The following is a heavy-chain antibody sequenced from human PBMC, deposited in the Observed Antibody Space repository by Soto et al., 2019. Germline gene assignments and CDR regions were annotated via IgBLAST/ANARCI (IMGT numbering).Heavy chain of an antibody. CDR3: ARLPDDAFDI. J-gene: IGHJ3*02. CDR1: GFTFSSYS. CDR2: ISSSSSTI. V-gene: IGHV3-48*01. Sequence: EVQLVESGGGLVQPGVSLRLSCAASGFTFSSYSMNWVRQAPGKGLEWVSYISSSSSTIYYADSVKGRFTTSRDNAKNSLYLQRNSLRAEDTAVYYCARLPDDAFDIWGQGTMVTVSS.